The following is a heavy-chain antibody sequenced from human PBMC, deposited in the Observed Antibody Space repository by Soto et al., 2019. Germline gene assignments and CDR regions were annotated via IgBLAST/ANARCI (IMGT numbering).Heavy chain of an antibody. CDR1: GGTFSSYA. Sequence: SVTESCTASGGTFSSYAISWVRQAPGQGLEWMGGIIPIFGTANYAQKFQGRVTITADESTSTAYMELSSLRSEDTAVYYCARGHPNIAARPHYYYGMDVWGQGTTVTV. J-gene: IGHJ6*02. CDR3: ARGHPNIAARPHYYYGMDV. D-gene: IGHD6-6*01. V-gene: IGHV1-69*01. CDR2: IIPIFGTA.